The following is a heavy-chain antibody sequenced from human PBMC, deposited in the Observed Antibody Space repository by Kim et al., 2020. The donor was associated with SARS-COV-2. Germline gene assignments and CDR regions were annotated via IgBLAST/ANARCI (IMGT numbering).Heavy chain of an antibody. D-gene: IGHD1-26*01. CDR2: ISSSNTYT. J-gene: IGHJ4*02. CDR3: ARVIKALVGAPTFDY. Sequence: GGSLRLSCAASGFTFSDSYMSWIRQAPGKGLEWISYISSSNTYTNYADSVKGRFTISRDNAKNSLYLQMNSLRAEDTAVYYCARVIKALVGAPTFDYWGLGTLVTVSS. CDR1: GFTFSDSY. V-gene: IGHV3-11*05.